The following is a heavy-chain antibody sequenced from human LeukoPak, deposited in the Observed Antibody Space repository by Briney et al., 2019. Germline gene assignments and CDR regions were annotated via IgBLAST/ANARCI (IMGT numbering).Heavy chain of an antibody. CDR1: GFTFSSYS. CDR3: VRGSSYGYGY. V-gene: IGHV3-48*02. Sequence: GGSLRLSCAASGFTFSSYSMNWVRQAPGKGLEWISYITLSSSTIYYADSVKGRFTISRDNAKNSLYLQMDSLRDEDTAVYYCVRGSSYGYGYWGQGTLVTVSS. CDR2: ITLSSSTI. J-gene: IGHJ4*02. D-gene: IGHD5-18*01.